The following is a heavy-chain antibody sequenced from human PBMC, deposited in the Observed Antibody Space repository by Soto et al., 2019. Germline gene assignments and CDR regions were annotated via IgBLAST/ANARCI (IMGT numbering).Heavy chain of an antibody. D-gene: IGHD1-26*01. J-gene: IGHJ5*02. Sequence: SETLSLTCAVYGGPFNDYYWNLIRQPPGKGLEWIGEINHSGSTNYNPSLKSRVTISVDTSKNQFSLKLGSVTAAATAVFYCGRGGVGATDWNWFDPWGQGTLVTVS. CDR1: GGPFNDYY. CDR3: GRGGVGATDWNWFDP. CDR2: INHSGST. V-gene: IGHV4-34*01.